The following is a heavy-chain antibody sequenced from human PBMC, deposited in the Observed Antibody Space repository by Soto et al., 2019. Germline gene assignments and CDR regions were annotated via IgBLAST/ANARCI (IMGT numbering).Heavy chain of an antibody. Sequence: SETLSLTCTVSGGSISSYYWSWIRQPPGKGLEWIGYIYYSGSTNYNPSLKSRVTISVDTSKNQFSLKLSSVTAADTAVYYCARGLGGYDFWSGYSLMYYFDYWGQGTLVTVSS. CDR3: ARGLGGYDFWSGYSLMYYFDY. CDR1: GGSISSYY. CDR2: IYYSGST. D-gene: IGHD3-3*01. V-gene: IGHV4-59*01. J-gene: IGHJ4*02.